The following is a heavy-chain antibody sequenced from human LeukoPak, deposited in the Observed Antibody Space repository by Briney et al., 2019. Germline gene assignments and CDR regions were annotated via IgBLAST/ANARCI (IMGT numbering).Heavy chain of an antibody. CDR3: ARARGSAARPLVWVDP. Sequence: SETLSLTCAVYGVSFSGYYWSWIRQPPGKGLEWMGEINHSGSTNYNPSLKSRGTITVDTANNQFSLKLSFVTPAAKAVDYCARARGSAARPLVWVDPWDQGTLVTVSS. CDR2: INHSGST. J-gene: IGHJ5*02. V-gene: IGHV4-34*01. D-gene: IGHD6-6*01. CDR1: GVSFSGYY.